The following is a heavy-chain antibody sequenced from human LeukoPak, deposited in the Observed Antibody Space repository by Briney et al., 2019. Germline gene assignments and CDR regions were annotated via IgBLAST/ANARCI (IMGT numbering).Heavy chain of an antibody. CDR1: GFTFSSSA. Sequence: GGSLRLSCAASGFTFSSSAMHWVRQAPGKGLEWVAVISVFESHKYYADSVRGRFTLSRDNSKNTLYLQMNSLTTEDTAVYYCAKDQGTGFSDFDYWGQGTLVTVSS. D-gene: IGHD6-19*01. V-gene: IGHV3-30*18. CDR2: ISVFESHK. J-gene: IGHJ4*02. CDR3: AKDQGTGFSDFDY.